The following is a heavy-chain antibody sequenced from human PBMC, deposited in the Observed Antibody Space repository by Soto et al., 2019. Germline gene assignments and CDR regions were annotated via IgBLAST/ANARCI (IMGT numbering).Heavy chain of an antibody. CDR1: GYTFTSYD. CDR2: MNPNSGNT. CDR3: AGSFYDGTGGERDYWDV. J-gene: IGHJ6*03. D-gene: IGHD3-10*01. V-gene: IGHV1-8*01. Sequence: ASVKVSCKASGYTFTSYDINWVRQATGQGLEWMGWMNPNSGNTGYAQKFQGRVTMTRNTSISTAYMELSSLRSEDTAVYYCAGSFYDGTGGERDYWDVGGKGTRVTVPS.